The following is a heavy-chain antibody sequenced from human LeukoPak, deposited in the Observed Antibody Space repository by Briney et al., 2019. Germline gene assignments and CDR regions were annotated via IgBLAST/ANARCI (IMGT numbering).Heavy chain of an antibody. V-gene: IGHV3-23*01. Sequence: GGSLRLSCAASGFAFSSYAMSWVRQAPGKGLEWVSAISGSGGSTYYADSAKGRFTISRDNSKNTLYLQMNSLRAEDTAVYYCAKDLEARDDILTGDFDYWGQGTLVTVSS. CDR3: AKDLEARDDILTGDFDY. CDR1: GFAFSSYA. J-gene: IGHJ4*02. D-gene: IGHD3-9*01. CDR2: ISGSGGST.